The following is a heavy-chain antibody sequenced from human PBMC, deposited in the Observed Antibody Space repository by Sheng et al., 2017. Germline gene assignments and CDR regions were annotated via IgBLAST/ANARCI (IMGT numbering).Heavy chain of an antibody. V-gene: IGHV3-74*01. CDR3: AREYRYSSSSVHYGMDV. CDR2: INSDGSST. CDR1: GFTFSSYW. Sequence: EVQLVESGGGLVQPGGSLRLSCAASGFTFSSYWMHWVRQAPGKGLVWVSRINSDGSSTSYADSVKGRFTISRDNAKNTLYLQMNSLRAEDTAVYYCAREYRYSSSSVHYGMDVWGQGTTVTVS. D-gene: IGHD6-6*01. J-gene: IGHJ6*02.